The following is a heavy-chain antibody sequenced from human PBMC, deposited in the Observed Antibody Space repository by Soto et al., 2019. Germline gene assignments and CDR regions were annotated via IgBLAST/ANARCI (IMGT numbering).Heavy chain of an antibody. Sequence: ASVKVSCKASGGTFSSYAISWVRQAPGQGLEWMGGIIPIFGTANYAQKFQGRVTITADKSTSTAYMELSSLRSEDTAVYYCARDPLDYYDSSGSQIDPTEGFDHWGQGTLVTVSS. J-gene: IGHJ4*02. CDR2: IIPIFGTA. V-gene: IGHV1-69*06. CDR3: ARDPLDYYDSSGSQIDPTEGFDH. D-gene: IGHD3-22*01. CDR1: GGTFSSYA.